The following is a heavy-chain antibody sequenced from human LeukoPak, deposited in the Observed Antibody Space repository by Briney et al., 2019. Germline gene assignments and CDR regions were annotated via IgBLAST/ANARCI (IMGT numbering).Heavy chain of an antibody. V-gene: IGHV3-21*01. CDR2: ISSSSSYI. CDR3: ARGMMITFGGVIDYFDY. CDR1: GFTFSSYS. Sequence: GGSLRLSCAASGFTFSSYSMNWVRQAPGKGLEWVSSISSSSSYIYYAESVKGRFTISRDNAKNSLYLQMNSLRAEDTAVYYCARGMMITFGGVIDYFDYWGQGTLVTVSS. D-gene: IGHD3-16*02. J-gene: IGHJ4*02.